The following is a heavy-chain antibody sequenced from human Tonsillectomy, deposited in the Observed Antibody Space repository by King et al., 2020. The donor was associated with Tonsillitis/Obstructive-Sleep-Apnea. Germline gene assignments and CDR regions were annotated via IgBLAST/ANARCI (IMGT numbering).Heavy chain of an antibody. V-gene: IGHV5-10-1*03. CDR3: ARLSCSSTSFYYYCDMDV. CDR2: IDTTDSYS. Sequence: VQLVESGAEVKKPGESLRISCKGSGYSFSSYWISWVRQMPGKGLEWMGRIDTTDSYSNYSPSFQGHVTMSADKSICTAFLTGSSLKASDTAMYYCARLSCSSTSFYYYCDMDVWGPGTTVTVSS. D-gene: IGHD2-2*01. CDR1: GYSFSSYW. J-gene: IGHJ6*02.